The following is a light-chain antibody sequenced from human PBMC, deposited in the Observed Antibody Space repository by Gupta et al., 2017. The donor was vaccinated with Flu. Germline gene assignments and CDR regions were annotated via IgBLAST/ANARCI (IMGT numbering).Light chain of an antibody. CDR1: SSNIGAGYD. J-gene: IGLJ3*02. CDR2: DNT. Sequence: QSVLPQPPSVSGAPVQRVTISCTGSSSNIGAGYDVHWYQQLRGTDPKRLIYDNTNRPSGVPDRLYASKCANSEYLHTTAIQAEDDADDYCQHSDSGLTEVFGGGTKLTVL. V-gene: IGLV1-40*01. CDR3: QHSDSGLTEV.